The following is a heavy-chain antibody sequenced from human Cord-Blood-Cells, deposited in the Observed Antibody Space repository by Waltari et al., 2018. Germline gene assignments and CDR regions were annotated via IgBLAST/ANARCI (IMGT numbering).Heavy chain of an antibody. CDR2: INAGNGNT. Sequence: QVQLVQSGAEVKKPGASVKVSCKASGYTFTSYAMHWVRQAPGQRLEWMGWINAGNGNTKYSQKFQDRVTITRDTSASTAYMELSSLRSEDTAVYYCARADVGAKFDPWGQGTLVTVSS. V-gene: IGHV1-3*01. J-gene: IGHJ5*02. CDR1: GYTFTSYA. D-gene: IGHD1-26*01. CDR3: ARADVGAKFDP.